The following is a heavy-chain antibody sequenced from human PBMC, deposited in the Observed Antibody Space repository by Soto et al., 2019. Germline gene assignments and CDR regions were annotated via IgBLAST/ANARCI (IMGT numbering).Heavy chain of an antibody. D-gene: IGHD3-10*01. V-gene: IGHV3-23*01. Sequence: EVQLLESGGGLVQPGGSLRLSCAASGFTFGSYAMSWVRQAPGKGLEWVSLISGTGDSSEYANSVKGRFTISRDYSKTTVFLKMNSLRAEDTAVYFCANDNGNFGSGSFSHWGEGTLVTVSS. CDR3: ANDNGNFGSGSFSH. CDR2: ISGTGDSS. J-gene: IGHJ4*02. CDR1: GFTFGSYA.